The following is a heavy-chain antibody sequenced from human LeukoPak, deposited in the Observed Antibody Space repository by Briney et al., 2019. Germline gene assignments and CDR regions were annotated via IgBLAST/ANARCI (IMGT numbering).Heavy chain of an antibody. CDR3: ARAEDYYDSSGYFGD. CDR2: IYYSGST. CDR1: GGSISSYY. Sequence: PSETLSLTCTVSGGSISSYYWSWIRQPPGKELEWIGYIYYSGSTNYNPSLKSRVTISVDTSKNQFSLKLSSVTAADTAVYYCARAEDYYDSSGYFGDWGQGTLVTVSS. J-gene: IGHJ4*02. D-gene: IGHD3-22*01. V-gene: IGHV4-59*01.